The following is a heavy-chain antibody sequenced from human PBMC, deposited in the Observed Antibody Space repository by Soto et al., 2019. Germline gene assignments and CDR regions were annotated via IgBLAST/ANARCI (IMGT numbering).Heavy chain of an antibody. CDR2: MNPNSGNT. D-gene: IGHD3-16*02. J-gene: IGHJ3*02. Sequence: ASVKVSCKTSGYTFTSYDIHWVRQATGQGPEWMGWMNPNSGNTVYAQKFQGRITMTRNTSMSTAYMELSSLRPEDTAVYYCARDGRITFGGVIVISHRPGVDAFDIWGQ. V-gene: IGHV1-8*01. CDR3: ARDGRITFGGVIVISHRPGVDAFDI. CDR1: GYTFTSYD.